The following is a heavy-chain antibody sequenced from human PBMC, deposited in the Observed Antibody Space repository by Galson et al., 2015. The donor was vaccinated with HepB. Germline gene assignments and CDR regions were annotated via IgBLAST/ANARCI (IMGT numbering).Heavy chain of an antibody. V-gene: IGHV4-39*01. CDR1: GGSMTRTDYY. CDR2: IYHSGGT. CDR3: ASSYGSLFV. J-gene: IGHJ6*02. Sequence: ETLSLTCIVSGGSMTRTDYYWNWIRQTPGKGLEWIGNIYHSGGTSSNPSLRSRVIISIDTSKNQFSLKLISVTAADTAVYYCASSYGSLFVWGQGTTVTVSS. D-gene: IGHD3-10*01.